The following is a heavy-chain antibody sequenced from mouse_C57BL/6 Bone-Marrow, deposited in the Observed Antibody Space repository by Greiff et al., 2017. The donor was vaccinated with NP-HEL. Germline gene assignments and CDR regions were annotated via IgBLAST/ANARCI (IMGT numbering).Heavy chain of an antibody. J-gene: IGHJ3*01. CDR2: ISSGGSYT. D-gene: IGHD1-1*01. Sequence: EVNVVESGGDLVKPGGSLKLSCAASGFTFSSYGMSWVRQTPDKRLEWVATISSGGSYTYYPDSVKGRFTISRDNAKNTLYLQMSSLKSEDTAMYYCARQGSNRAWFAYWGQGTLVTVSA. CDR1: GFTFSSYG. CDR3: ARQGSNRAWFAY. V-gene: IGHV5-6*01.